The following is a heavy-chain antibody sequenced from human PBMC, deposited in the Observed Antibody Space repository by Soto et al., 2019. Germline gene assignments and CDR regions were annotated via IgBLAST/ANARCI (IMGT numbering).Heavy chain of an antibody. CDR3: ARDLLSPYYDILTGPYGMDV. V-gene: IGHV4-30-2*01. CDR1: GGSISSGGYS. J-gene: IGHJ6*02. CDR2: IYHSGST. D-gene: IGHD3-9*01. Sequence: SETLSLTCAVSGGSISSGGYSWSWIWQPQGKGLEWIGYIYHSGSTYYNPSLKSRVTISVDRSKNQFSLKLSSVTAADTAVYYCARDLLSPYYDILTGPYGMDVWGQGTTVTVSS.